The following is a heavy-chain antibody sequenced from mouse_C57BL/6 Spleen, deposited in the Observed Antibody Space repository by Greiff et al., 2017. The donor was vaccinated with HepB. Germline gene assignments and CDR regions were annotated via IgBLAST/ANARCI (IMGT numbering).Heavy chain of an antibody. CDR1: GYTFTDYE. CDR3: TRSFDY. Sequence: VQLQQSGAELVRPGASVTLSCKASGYTFTDYEMHWVKQTPVHGLEWIGAIDPETGGTAYNQKFKGKAILTADKASSTAYMELRSLTSEDSAVYYCTRSFDYWGQGTTLTVSS. CDR2: IDPETGGT. V-gene: IGHV1-15*01. J-gene: IGHJ2*01.